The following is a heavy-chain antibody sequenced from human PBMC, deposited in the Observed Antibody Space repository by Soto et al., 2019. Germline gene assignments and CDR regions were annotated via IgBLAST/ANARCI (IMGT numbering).Heavy chain of an antibody. J-gene: IGHJ5*02. Sequence: SETLSLTCAVSGGSISSGGYSWSWIRQPPGKGLEWIGYIYHSGSTYYNPSLKSRVTISVDRSKNQFSLKLSSVTAADTAVYYCARAYSSSSNWFDPWGQGTLVTVSS. CDR2: IYHSGST. CDR3: ARAYSSSSNWFDP. V-gene: IGHV4-30-2*01. CDR1: GGSISSGGYS. D-gene: IGHD6-6*01.